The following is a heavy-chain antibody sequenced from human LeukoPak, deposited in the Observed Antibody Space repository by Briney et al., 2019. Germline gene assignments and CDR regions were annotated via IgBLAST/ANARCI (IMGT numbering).Heavy chain of an antibody. CDR2: LRSDGSNK. CDR3: AKKGYSFGWRDTYYFDY. V-gene: IGHV3-30*02. D-gene: IGHD6-19*01. CDR1: GFTFSDYG. J-gene: IGHJ4*02. Sequence: GGSLRLSCAASGFTFSDYGMHWVRQAPGKGLEWVAFLRSDGSNKYYADSVKGRFTISRDNSKNTLYLQMNSLRAEDTAVYYCAKKGYSFGWRDTYYFDYWGQGTLVTVSS.